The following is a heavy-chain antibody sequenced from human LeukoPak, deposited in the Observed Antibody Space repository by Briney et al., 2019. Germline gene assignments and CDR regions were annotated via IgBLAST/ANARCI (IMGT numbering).Heavy chain of an antibody. J-gene: IGHJ3*02. CDR3: ASVGDWGNHDAFDI. D-gene: IGHD2-21*02. Sequence: GGSLRLSCAASGFTFSNYEMNWVRQAPGKGLEWLSYISSSGRAINYADSVKGRFTISRDNAKISLFLQMNSLRAEDTAVYYCASVGDWGNHDAFDIWGQGTMVTVSS. CDR1: GFTFSNYE. V-gene: IGHV3-48*03. CDR2: ISSSGRAI.